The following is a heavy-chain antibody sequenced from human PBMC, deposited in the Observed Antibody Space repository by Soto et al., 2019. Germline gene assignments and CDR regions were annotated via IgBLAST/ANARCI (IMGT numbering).Heavy chain of an antibody. Sequence: QVQLGQSGSEVKKPGSSVKVSCKSSGGSFRTYAISWVRQAPGQGLEWMGGIMAVFGTATYTQSFQGRVTITADESTSTSYMELSGLKSGDTAIYCCATSRGFYAAMDVCGQGTTVTVSS. CDR3: ATSRGFYAAMDV. CDR2: IMAVFGTA. V-gene: IGHV1-69*01. D-gene: IGHD3-16*01. J-gene: IGHJ6*02. CDR1: GGSFRTYA.